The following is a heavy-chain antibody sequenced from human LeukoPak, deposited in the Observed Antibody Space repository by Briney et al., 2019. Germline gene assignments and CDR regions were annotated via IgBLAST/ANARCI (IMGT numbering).Heavy chain of an antibody. CDR3: ARISSSNWYNERGAFDV. CDR1: GGSISSYY. Sequence: PSETLSLTCTVSGGSISSYYWSWVRQPPGKGLEWIGFVYYTGSTNYSPSLKSRVTISVDTSKNQFSLKLRSVTAADTAVCYCARISSSNWYNERGAFDVWGQGTMVTVSS. V-gene: IGHV4-59*01. CDR2: VYYTGST. D-gene: IGHD6-13*01. J-gene: IGHJ3*01.